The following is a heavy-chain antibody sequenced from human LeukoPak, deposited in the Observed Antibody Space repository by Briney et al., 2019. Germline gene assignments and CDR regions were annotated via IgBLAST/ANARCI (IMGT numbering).Heavy chain of an antibody. CDR2: IKSDGSEK. Sequence: GGSLRLSCVVSEFTFSSNWMNWVRPAPGKGLEWVANIKSDGSEKYYADSVKGRFTISRDNAKNSLYLQMNSLKAEDTAVYYCASGSGWRQLYWGQGTLVTVSP. J-gene: IGHJ4*02. CDR1: EFTFSSNW. CDR3: ASGSGWRQLY. V-gene: IGHV3-7*01. D-gene: IGHD5-24*01.